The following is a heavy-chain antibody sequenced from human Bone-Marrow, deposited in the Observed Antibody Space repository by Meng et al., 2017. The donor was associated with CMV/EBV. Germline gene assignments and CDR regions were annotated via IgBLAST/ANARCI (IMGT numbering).Heavy chain of an antibody. Sequence: GESLKISCAASGFTFSSYAMHWVRQAPGKGLEWVAVISYDGSNKYYADSVKGRFTISRDNSKNTLYLQMNSLRAEDTAVYYCARGRGLLTYYFDYWGQGTLDTVSS. D-gene: IGHD2-15*01. V-gene: IGHV3-30*04. CDR1: GFTFSSYA. CDR3: ARGRGLLTYYFDY. J-gene: IGHJ4*02. CDR2: ISYDGSNK.